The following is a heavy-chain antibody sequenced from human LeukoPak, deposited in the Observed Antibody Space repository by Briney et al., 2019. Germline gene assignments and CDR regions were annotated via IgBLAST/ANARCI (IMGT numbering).Heavy chain of an antibody. CDR2: IRYDGSTK. CDR3: AKRHPAVNYYFYMDV. V-gene: IGHV3-30*02. D-gene: IGHD2-2*01. Sequence: PGGSLRLSCAASGFTFNTYGMHWVRQAPGKGLEWVAFIRYDGSTKYHADSVKGRFTISRDNSKNTLYLQMNSLRGEDTAVYYCAKRHPAVNYYFYMDVWGKGTTVTVSS. CDR1: GFTFNTYG. J-gene: IGHJ6*03.